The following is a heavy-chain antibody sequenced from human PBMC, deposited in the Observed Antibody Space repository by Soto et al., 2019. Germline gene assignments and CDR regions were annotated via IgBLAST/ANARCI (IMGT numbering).Heavy chain of an antibody. D-gene: IGHD3-10*01. Sequence: EVQLVESGGGLVKPGESLRLSCAASGFTFSSYNMNWVRQAPGEGLEWVSSISISSTYIQYADSVKGRFTISRDNAKNSLYLQMNSLRAEDTAMYYCTRGNGSGSYYNAGYWGQGTLVTVSS. CDR1: GFTFSSYN. CDR3: TRGNGSGSYYNAGY. CDR2: ISISSTYI. V-gene: IGHV3-21*06. J-gene: IGHJ4*02.